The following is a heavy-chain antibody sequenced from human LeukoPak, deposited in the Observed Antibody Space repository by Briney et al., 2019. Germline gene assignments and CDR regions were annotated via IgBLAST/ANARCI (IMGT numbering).Heavy chain of an antibody. CDR2: ISSSSSTI. CDR3: ARVRRGDYGNEDY. CDR1: GFTFSSYS. J-gene: IGHJ4*02. V-gene: IGHV3-48*04. Sequence: GGSLRLSCAASGFTFSSYSMNWVRQAPGKGLEWVSYISSSSSTIYYADSVKGRFTISRDNAKNSLYLQMNSLRAEDTAVYYCARVRRGDYGNEDYWGQGTLVTVSS. D-gene: IGHD4/OR15-4a*01.